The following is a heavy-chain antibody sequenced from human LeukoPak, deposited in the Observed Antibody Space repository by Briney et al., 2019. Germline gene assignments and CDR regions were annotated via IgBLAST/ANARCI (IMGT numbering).Heavy chain of an antibody. D-gene: IGHD3-22*01. V-gene: IGHV4-4*07. J-gene: IGHJ4*02. CDR3: AGDYYDISGYRYSFYY. CDR2: IYSSGST. Sequence: SETLSLTCTISGDSISCYYWSWVRQPAGKGLEWIGRIYSSGSTNYNPSLKSRVTMSVDTSKTQFSLKLRSVTAADTAVYYCAGDYYDISGYRYSFYYWRRGTLVTVSS. CDR1: GDSISCYY.